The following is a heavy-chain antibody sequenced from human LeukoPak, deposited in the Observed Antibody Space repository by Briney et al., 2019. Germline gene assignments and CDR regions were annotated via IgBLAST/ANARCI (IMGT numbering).Heavy chain of an antibody. J-gene: IGHJ4*02. Sequence: GGSLRLSCAASGFTFSHYSMNWVRQAPGKGLEWVSSISSSSNYIYYADSVKGRFTISRDNAKNSLYLQMNSLRAEDTAVYYCAGKGYFDWLLDYWGQGTLVTVSS. CDR3: AGKGYFDWLLDY. D-gene: IGHD3-9*01. CDR1: GFTFSHYS. V-gene: IGHV3-21*01. CDR2: ISSSSNYI.